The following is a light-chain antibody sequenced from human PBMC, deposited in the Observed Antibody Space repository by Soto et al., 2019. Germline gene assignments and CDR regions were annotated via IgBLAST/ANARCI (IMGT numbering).Light chain of an antibody. CDR1: ALPKQY. CDR2: KDT. V-gene: IGLV3-25*03. J-gene: IGLJ2*01. Sequence: SYELTQPPSVSVSPGQTARITCSGDALPKQYAYWYQQKPGQAPVVFIYKDTERPSGIPERFSGSSSGTTVTLTISGVQAEDEADYYCQSADSSGTYVIFGRGTKLTVL. CDR3: QSADSSGTYVI.